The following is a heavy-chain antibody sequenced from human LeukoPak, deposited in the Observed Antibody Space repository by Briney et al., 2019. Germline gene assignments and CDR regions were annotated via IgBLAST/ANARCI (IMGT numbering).Heavy chain of an antibody. CDR2: IWYDGSNK. V-gene: IGHV3-33*01. D-gene: IGHD2-15*01. J-gene: IGHJ6*03. CDR1: GFTFSSYG. Sequence: GRSLRLSCAASGFTFSSYGMHWVRQAPGKGLEWVAVIWYDGSNKYYADSVKGRFTISRDNSKNTLYLQMDSLRAEDTAVYYCARDLSFRYMDVWGKGTTVTVSS. CDR3: ARDLSFRYMDV.